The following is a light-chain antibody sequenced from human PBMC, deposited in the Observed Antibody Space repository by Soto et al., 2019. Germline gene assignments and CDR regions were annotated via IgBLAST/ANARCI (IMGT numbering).Light chain of an antibody. J-gene: IGLJ3*02. CDR3: QTWGTGPWV. CDR1: SGHSNYA. V-gene: IGLV4-69*01. CDR2: LNSDGSH. Sequence: QLVLTQSPSASASLGASVKLTCTLSSGHSNYAIAWHQQQPEKGPRYLMKLNSDGSHSKGDGIPDRFSGSSSGAERYLTISSLQSEDEADYYCQTWGTGPWVFGGGTKSPS.